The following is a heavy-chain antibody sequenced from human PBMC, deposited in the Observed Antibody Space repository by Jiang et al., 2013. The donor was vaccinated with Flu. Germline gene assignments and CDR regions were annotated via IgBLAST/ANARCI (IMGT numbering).Heavy chain of an antibody. CDR3: ARLGGDYDFWSDYYRYGMDV. D-gene: IGHD3-3*01. Sequence: TVSGGSISSSSYYWGWIRQPPGKGLEWIGSIYYSGSTNYNPSLKSRVTISVDTSKNQFSLRLSSVTAADTAMYYCARLGGDYDFWSDYYRYGMDVWGQGTTVTVSS. J-gene: IGHJ6*02. CDR1: GGSISSSSYY. V-gene: IGHV4-39*01. CDR2: IYYSGST.